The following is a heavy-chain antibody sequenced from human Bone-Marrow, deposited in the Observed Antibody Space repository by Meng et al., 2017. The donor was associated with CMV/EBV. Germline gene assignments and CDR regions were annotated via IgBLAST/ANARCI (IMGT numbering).Heavy chain of an antibody. CDR1: GYTFTGYY. J-gene: IGHJ4*02. V-gene: IGHV1-2*02. D-gene: IGHD3-3*01. Sequence: VQLVRPGAEVKKPGASVKVSCKASGYTFTGYYMHWVRQAPGQGLEWMGWINPNSGGTNYAQKFQGRVTMTRDTSISTAYMELSRLRSDDTAVYYCARSAYITIFGVVIPYYFDYWGQGTLVTVSS. CDR3: ARSAYITIFGVVIPYYFDY. CDR2: INPNSGGT.